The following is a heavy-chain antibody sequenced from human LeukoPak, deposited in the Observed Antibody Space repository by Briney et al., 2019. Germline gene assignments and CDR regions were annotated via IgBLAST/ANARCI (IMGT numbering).Heavy chain of an antibody. Sequence: GGSQRLSCAASGFKFSDHYIDWVRQAPGKGLEWVSAISGSGGSTYYADSVKGRFTISRDNSKNTLYLQMNSLRAEDTAVYYCAKGYYYFDYWGQGTLVTVSS. CDR3: AKGYYYFDY. CDR2: ISGSGGST. V-gene: IGHV3-23*01. D-gene: IGHD1-1*01. J-gene: IGHJ4*02. CDR1: GFKFSDHY.